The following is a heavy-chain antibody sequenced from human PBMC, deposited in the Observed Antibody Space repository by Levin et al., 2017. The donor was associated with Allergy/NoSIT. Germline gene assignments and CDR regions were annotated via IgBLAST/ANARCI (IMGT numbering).Heavy chain of an antibody. V-gene: IGHV5-51*01. J-gene: IGHJ4*02. CDR2: IYPGDSDT. CDR3: ARHTSTSRVGALGV. CDR1: GYSFTSYW. Sequence: GESLKISCKGSGYSFTSYWIAWVRQMPGKGLEWMGIIYPGDSDTRYSPSFQGQFTISADKTISTAYLQWSSLKASDSAMYYCARHTSTSRVGALGVWGQGTLVTVSS. D-gene: IGHD1-26*01.